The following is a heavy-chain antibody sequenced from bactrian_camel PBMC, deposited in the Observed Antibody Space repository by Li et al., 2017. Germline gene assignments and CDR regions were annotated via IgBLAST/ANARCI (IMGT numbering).Heavy chain of an antibody. J-gene: IGHJ6*01. Sequence: HVQLVESGGGSVQPGRSLRLSCVVSGASIANWCMAWYRQAPGKTLEGVIATGGGRLYYSDSVKGRFAVPTDSATNNLYLQMNSLKPDDTAVYYCAAAHTWAFCPTDAADFTIWGQGTQVTVS. CDR2: TGGGRL. CDR3: AAAHTWAFCPTDAADFTI. CDR1: GASIANWC. V-gene: IGHV3S1*01. D-gene: IGHD3*01.